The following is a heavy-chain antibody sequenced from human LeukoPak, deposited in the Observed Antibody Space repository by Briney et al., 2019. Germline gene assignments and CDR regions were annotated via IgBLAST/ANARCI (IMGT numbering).Heavy chain of an antibody. V-gene: IGHV3-23*01. CDR2: ISGSDGST. CDR3: AKDGAVGIGAAPSWFDS. J-gene: IGHJ5*01. CDR1: GFTFSSYA. Sequence: PGGSLRLSCAASGFTFSSYAMTWVRQAPGKGLEWVSAISGSDGSTYYEDSVKGRFTISRDNSKNTLYLQMNSLRADDTAVYYCAKDGAVGIGAAPSWFDSWGQGTLLTVSS. D-gene: IGHD6-13*01.